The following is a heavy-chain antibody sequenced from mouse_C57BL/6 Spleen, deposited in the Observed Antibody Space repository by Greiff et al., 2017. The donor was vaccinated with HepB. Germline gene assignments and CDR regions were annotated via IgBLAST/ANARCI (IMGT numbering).Heavy chain of an antibody. CDR3: AGALDSSGYVAMDY. Sequence: VQLVESGPGLVKPSQSLFLTCSITGFPITSGYYWIWIRQSPGKPLEWMGYITHSGETFYNPSLQSPISITRETSKNQFFLQLNSVTTEDTAMYYCAGALDSSGYVAMDYWGQGTSVTVSS. V-gene: IGHV12-3*01. J-gene: IGHJ4*01. CDR1: GFPITSGYY. D-gene: IGHD3-2*02. CDR2: ITHSGET.